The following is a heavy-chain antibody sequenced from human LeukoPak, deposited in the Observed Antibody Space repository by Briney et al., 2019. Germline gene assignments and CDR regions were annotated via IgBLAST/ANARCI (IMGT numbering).Heavy chain of an antibody. Sequence: GESLRISCKGSGYSFTSYWIGWVRQMPGKGLEWMGIIYPGDSDTRYSPSFQGQVTISADKSISTAYLQWSSLKASDTAMYYCATPYPREYCSSTTCYFNYWGQGTLVAVSS. CDR2: IYPGDSDT. J-gene: IGHJ4*02. V-gene: IGHV5-51*01. CDR1: GYSFTSYW. D-gene: IGHD2-2*01. CDR3: ATPYPREYCSSTTCYFNY.